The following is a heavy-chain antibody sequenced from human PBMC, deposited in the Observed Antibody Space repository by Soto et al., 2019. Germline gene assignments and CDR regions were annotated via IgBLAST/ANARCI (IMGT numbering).Heavy chain of an antibody. Sequence: SETLSLTCTVSGGSISGYYWSWIRQPPGKGLEWIGYMYYGGRTNYNPSLKSRVTISVDTSKMQVSLKLSSVTAADTAVYFCARCTPSPLIVRISRGPWFDPWGQGTLVTVS. CDR2: MYYGGRT. CDR1: GGSISGYY. V-gene: IGHV4-59*08. J-gene: IGHJ5*02. D-gene: IGHD1-26*01. CDR3: ARCTPSPLIVRISRGPWFDP.